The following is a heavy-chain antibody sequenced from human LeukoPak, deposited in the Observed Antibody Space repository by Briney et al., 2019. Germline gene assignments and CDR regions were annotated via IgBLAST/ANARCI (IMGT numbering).Heavy chain of an antibody. CDR1: GVTLSSYE. V-gene: IGHV3-48*03. CDR2: ISSSGSTI. D-gene: IGHD4-17*01. Sequence: GGSLRLSCAASGVTLSSYEMNWVRQPPRKGMEWVSYISSSGSTIYYADPVKGRFTSSRENAKNSLYLQMNSLIAEDKAGVYFARVMITVTHLDYWGQGSLVTVSS. J-gene: IGHJ4*02. CDR3: ARVMITVTHLDY.